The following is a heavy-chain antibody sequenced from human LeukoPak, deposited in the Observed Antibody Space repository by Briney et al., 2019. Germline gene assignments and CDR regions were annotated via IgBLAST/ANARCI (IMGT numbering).Heavy chain of an antibody. CDR3: ARDRRWGSSGWYYFDY. D-gene: IGHD6-19*01. V-gene: IGHV1-2*06. CDR1: GYTFTGYY. CDR2: INPNSGGT. Sequence: VSVKVSCKASGYTFTGYYMHWVRQAPGQGLEWMGRINPNSGGTNYAQKFQGRVTMTRDTSISTAYMELSRLRSDDTAVYYCARDRRWGSSGWYYFDYWGQGTLVTVSS. J-gene: IGHJ4*02.